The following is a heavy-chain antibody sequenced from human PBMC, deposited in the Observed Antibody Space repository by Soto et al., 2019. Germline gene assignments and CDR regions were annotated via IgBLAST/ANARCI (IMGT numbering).Heavy chain of an antibody. V-gene: IGHV3-33*01. CDR2: IWYDGSNK. CDR3: ARDLCSGGSCYLFDS. D-gene: IGHD2-15*01. Sequence: PGWSLRLSCAASVFTFISYGMHWVRQAPGKGLEWVAVIWYDGSNKYYADSVKGRFTISRDNSKNTLYLQMNSLRAEDTAVYYCARDLCSGGSCYLFDSWGQGTRVTVS. CDR1: VFTFISYG. J-gene: IGHJ4*02.